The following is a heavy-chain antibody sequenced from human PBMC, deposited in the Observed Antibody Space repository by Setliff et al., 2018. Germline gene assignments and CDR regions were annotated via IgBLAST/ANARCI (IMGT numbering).Heavy chain of an antibody. V-gene: IGHV5-51*01. D-gene: IGHD3-9*01. CDR3: ARQRGYYDILTGYYTNYYYYMDV. CDR1: GYSFTDYW. J-gene: IGHJ6*03. CDR2: IYPGDSHT. Sequence: GESLKISCKGSGYSFTDYWIAWVRQTPGKGLEWMGIIYPGDSHTRYSPSFQGQVTMSADKSINTAYLQWSNLKASDTAMYYCARQRGYYDILTGYYTNYYYYMDVWGKGTTVTVSS.